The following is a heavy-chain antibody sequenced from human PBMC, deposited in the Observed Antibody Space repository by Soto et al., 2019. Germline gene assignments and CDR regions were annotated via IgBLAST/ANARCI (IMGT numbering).Heavy chain of an antibody. Sequence: QLQLQESGSGLVKPSQTLSLTCAVSGGSISSGGYSWSWIRQPPGKGLEWIGYIYHSGSTYYNPSLKSRVTISVDRSKNQFSLKLSSVTAADTAVYYCARVLGGSGSRWFDPWGQGTLVTVSS. CDR2: IYHSGST. J-gene: IGHJ5*02. CDR1: GGSISSGGYS. V-gene: IGHV4-30-2*01. D-gene: IGHD3-10*01. CDR3: ARVLGGSGSRWFDP.